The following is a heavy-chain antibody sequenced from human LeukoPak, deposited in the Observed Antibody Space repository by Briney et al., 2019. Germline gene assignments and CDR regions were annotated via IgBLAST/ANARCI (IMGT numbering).Heavy chain of an antibody. CDR1: GGSISSYY. CDR3: AGGYDILTGPGY. V-gene: IGHV4-59*08. Sequence: SETLSLTCTVSGGSISSYYWSWTRQPPGKGLEWIGYIYYSGSTNYNPSLKSRVTISVDTSKNQFSLKLSSVTAADTAVYYCAGGYDILTGPGYWGQGTLVTVSS. J-gene: IGHJ4*02. CDR2: IYYSGST. D-gene: IGHD3-9*01.